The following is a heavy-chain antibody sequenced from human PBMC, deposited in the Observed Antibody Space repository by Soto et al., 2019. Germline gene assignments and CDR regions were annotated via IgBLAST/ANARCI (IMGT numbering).Heavy chain of an antibody. J-gene: IGHJ5*02. CDR1: GGSFSGYY. D-gene: IGHD3-3*01. CDR3: ARGGTTFTSVGVVTKNNWFDP. Sequence: KTSETLSFTXAVYGGSFSGYYGSRIRQPPGKGMERIGESNHSGSTNYNPSLKNPVTISVDTAKIQFSLKLSSLSASETAVYYCARGGTTFTSVGVVTKNNWFDPWGQGTLVTVSS. V-gene: IGHV4-34*01. CDR2: SNHSGST.